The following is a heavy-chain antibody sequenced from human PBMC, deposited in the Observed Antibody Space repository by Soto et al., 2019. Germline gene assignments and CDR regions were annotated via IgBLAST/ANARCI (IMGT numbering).Heavy chain of an antibody. CDR2: VYPGDSDT. Sequence: GESLKISCKGSGYSFTSYWIGWVRQMPGKGLEWRVIVYPGDSDTRYSPSFQGQVTISADKSISTAYLQWSSLKASDTAMYYCARRSSRYYFDYWGQGTLVTVSS. CDR1: GYSFTSYW. CDR3: ARRSSRYYFDY. J-gene: IGHJ4*02. D-gene: IGHD6-13*01. V-gene: IGHV5-51*01.